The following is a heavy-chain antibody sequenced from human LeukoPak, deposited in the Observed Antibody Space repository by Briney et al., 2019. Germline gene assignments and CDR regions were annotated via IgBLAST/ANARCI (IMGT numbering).Heavy chain of an antibody. CDR3: ARHGQGAFDS. CDR2: IYPDDPDT. J-gene: IGHJ4*02. V-gene: IGHV5-51*01. CDR1: GNSFTVFW. Sequence: GESLKISCKSSGNSFTVFWIGWVRQMPGKGLEWMGIIYPDDPDTRYNPSFQGQVTISADKSISTAYLQWDSLKASDTAIYYCARHGQGAFDSWGQGTLVTVSS. D-gene: IGHD3-16*01.